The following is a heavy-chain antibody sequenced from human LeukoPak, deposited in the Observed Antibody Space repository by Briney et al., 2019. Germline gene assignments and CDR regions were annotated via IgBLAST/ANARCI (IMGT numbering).Heavy chain of an antibody. V-gene: IGHV1-69*01. CDR3: AREQGEQQPFGYFDY. J-gene: IGHJ4*02. CDR1: GGTFSSYA. CDR2: IIPIFGTA. Sequence: AASVKVSCKASGGTFSSYAISWVRQAPGQGLEWMGGIIPIFGTANYAQKFQGRVTITADESTSTAYMELSSLRSEDTAVYYCAREQGEQQPFGYFDYWGQGTLVTVSS. D-gene: IGHD6-13*01.